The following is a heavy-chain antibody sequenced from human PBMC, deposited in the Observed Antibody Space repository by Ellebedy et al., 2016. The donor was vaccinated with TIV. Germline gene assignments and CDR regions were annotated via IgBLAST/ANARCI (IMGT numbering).Heavy chain of an antibody. Sequence: PGGSLRLSCSASGFTFSSYAMHWVRQAPGKGLQHLSTISDNGDRTYYVEPVKGRFTISRDNSKNTLYLQMSSLRPEDTAVYYCVKEYGPPSLFDYWGQGTLVTVSS. CDR1: GFTFSSYA. CDR3: VKEYGPPSLFDY. D-gene: IGHD3-10*01. V-gene: IGHV3-64D*06. J-gene: IGHJ4*02. CDR2: ISDNGDRT.